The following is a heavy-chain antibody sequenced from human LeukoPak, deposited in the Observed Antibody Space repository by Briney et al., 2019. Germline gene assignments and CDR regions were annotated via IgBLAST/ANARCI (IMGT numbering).Heavy chain of an antibody. CDR3: ARHKQWLPPDY. V-gene: IGHV3-7*01. CDR1: GFKFSDFW. CDR2: IKQDGSEK. Sequence: QPGGSLRLSCAASGFKFSDFWMTWVRQSPGRGLEWVANIKQDGSEKYYVDSVKGRFTISRDNAKNSLYLQMNSLRAEDTAVYYCARHKQWLPPDYWGQGPLVTVSS. J-gene: IGHJ4*02. D-gene: IGHD6-19*01.